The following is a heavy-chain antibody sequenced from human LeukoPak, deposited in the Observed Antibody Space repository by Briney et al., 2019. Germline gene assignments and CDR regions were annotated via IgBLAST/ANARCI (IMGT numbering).Heavy chain of an antibody. V-gene: IGHV4-4*07. D-gene: IGHD2-2*01. CDR1: GGSISSYY. CDR2: IYTSGST. Sequence: PSETLSLTCTVSGGSISSYYWSWVRQPAGKGLEWIGRIYTSGSTNYNPSLKSRVTMSVDTSKNQFSLKLSSVTAADTAVYYCARDAVWVPAANYYYYMDVWGKGTTVTVSS. CDR3: ARDAVWVPAANYYYYMDV. J-gene: IGHJ6*03.